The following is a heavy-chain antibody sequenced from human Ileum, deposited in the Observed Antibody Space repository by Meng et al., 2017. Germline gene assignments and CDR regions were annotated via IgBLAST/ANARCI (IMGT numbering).Heavy chain of an antibody. CDR1: GYSFTVNF. J-gene: IGHJ4*01. V-gene: IGHV1-2*02. Sequence: QWQLVQSGAEVKKPGASVKVSCKASGYSFTVNFLHWVRLAPGHGLEWIGWINPNTGNTNYAQRFEGRVAMTRDTSINTVYMDLISPTSDDTAVYYCARGDSSSLPYYFDYWGQERWSPSPQ. D-gene: IGHD6-13*01. CDR2: INPNTGNT. CDR3: ARGDSSSLPYYFDY.